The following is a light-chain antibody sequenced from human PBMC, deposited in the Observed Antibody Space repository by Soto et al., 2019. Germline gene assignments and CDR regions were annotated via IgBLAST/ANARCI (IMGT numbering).Light chain of an antibody. Sequence: QSVLTQPPPVSGAPGQRVTISCTGSSSSVGAIYDVHWYQQLPGTAPKLLIYGNTNRPSGVPDRFSGSKSGTSALLAITGLQAEDEADYYCQSYDSGLSGVFGTGTKLTVL. CDR1: SSSVGAIYD. V-gene: IGLV1-40*01. CDR3: QSYDSGLSGV. CDR2: GNT. J-gene: IGLJ1*01.